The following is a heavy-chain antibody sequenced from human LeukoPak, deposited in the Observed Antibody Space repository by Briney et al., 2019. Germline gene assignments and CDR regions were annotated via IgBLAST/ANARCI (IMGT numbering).Heavy chain of an antibody. CDR1: GFTFSSYA. J-gene: IGHJ4*02. D-gene: IGHD5-24*01. CDR2: ISGSGGST. V-gene: IGHV3-23*01. Sequence: PGGSLRLSCAASGFTFSSYAMSWVRQAPGKGLEWVSAISGSGGSTYYADSVKGRFTISRDNSKNTLYLQMNSLRAADTAVYYCAKLGWLQLRNYDYWGQGTLVTVSS. CDR3: AKLGWLQLRNYDY.